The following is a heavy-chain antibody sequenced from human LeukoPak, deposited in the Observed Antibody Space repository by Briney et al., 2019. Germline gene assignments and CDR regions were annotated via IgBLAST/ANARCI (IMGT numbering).Heavy chain of an antibody. CDR3: ARDRSGGYSLDY. CDR2: MYHAGST. V-gene: IGHV4-38-2*02. CDR1: GYSISTGYF. Sequence: SETLSLTCAVSGYSISTGYFWGWIRQPPGKGLEWIGSMYHAGSTYYNPSLKSRVTISVDTSKNQFSLKLSSVTVADTAVYYCARDRSGGYSLDYWGQGTLVTVSS. D-gene: IGHD2-15*01. J-gene: IGHJ4*02.